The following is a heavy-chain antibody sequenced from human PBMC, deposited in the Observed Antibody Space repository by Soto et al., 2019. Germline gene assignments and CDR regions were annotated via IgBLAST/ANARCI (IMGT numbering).Heavy chain of an antibody. CDR2: ISSSSGYI. CDR1: GFSFSSYS. J-gene: IGHJ4*02. CDR3: ARIRNSYGSQSYLIDY. Sequence: EVQLVESGGGLVKPGGSLTLSCAASGFSFSSYSMNWVRQAPGKGLEWVSSISSSSGYIYYADSLQGRLTISRDNAKNSLFLQRNSLRAEDTAVYYCARIRNSYGSQSYLIDYWGQGTLVTVAS. D-gene: IGHD3-10*01. V-gene: IGHV3-21*01.